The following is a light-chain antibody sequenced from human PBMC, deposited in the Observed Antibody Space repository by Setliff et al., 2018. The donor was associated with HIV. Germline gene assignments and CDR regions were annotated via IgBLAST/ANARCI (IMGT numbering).Light chain of an antibody. CDR3: SSYAITNTLP. CDR1: SSDVGGYNY. V-gene: IGLV2-14*01. CDR2: EVR. J-gene: IGLJ1*01. Sequence: VLAQPASVSGSPGQSITISCTGTSSDVGGYNYVSWYQQHPGKAPKLIIYEVRNRPSGVSNRFSGSKSGNTASLTISGLQAEDEGDYYCSSYAITNTLPFGTGTKVTVL.